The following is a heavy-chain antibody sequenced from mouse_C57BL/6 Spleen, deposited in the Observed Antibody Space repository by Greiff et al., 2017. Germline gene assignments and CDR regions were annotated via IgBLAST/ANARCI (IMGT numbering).Heavy chain of an antibody. D-gene: IGHD2-4*01. Sequence: QVQLQQPGAELVRPGTSVKLSCKASGYTFTSYWMHWVKQRPGQGLEWIGVIDPSDSYTNYNQKFKGKATLTVDTSSSTAYMQLSSLTSEDSAVYYCARGGLRWYFEVWGTGTTVTVAS. V-gene: IGHV1-59*01. J-gene: IGHJ1*03. CDR3: ARGGLRWYFEV. CDR2: IDPSDSYT. CDR1: GYTFTSYW.